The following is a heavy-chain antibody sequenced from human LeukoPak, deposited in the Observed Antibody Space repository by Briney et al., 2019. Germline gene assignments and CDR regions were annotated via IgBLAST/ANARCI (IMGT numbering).Heavy chain of an antibody. J-gene: IGHJ5*02. CDR1: GGSFSGYC. V-gene: IGHV4-34*01. CDR2: INHSGST. CDR3: ARAGRKWAARPNWFDP. D-gene: IGHD6-6*01. Sequence: PSETLSLTCAVYGGSFSGYCWSWLRQPPGKVLEWIGAINHSGSTNYNPSLKSRVTISVDTSKNQFSLKLSSVTAADTAVYYCARAGRKWAARPNWFDPWGQGTLVTVSS.